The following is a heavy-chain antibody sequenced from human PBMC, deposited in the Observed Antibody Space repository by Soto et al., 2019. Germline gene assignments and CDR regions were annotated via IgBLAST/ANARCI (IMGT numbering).Heavy chain of an antibody. Sequence: PGGSLIPSCAASGFTFRNYPRNWIRPAPGKGLEWVSSISDRGQSVFFADSVKGRFTISRGNSNNTLYLQMNSLRADDTAVYYCAAPIGPGCLVRDISFALWGQGTMVSVSS. V-gene: IGHV3-23*01. CDR3: AAPIGPGCLVRDISFAL. J-gene: IGHJ3*01. CDR2: ISDRGQSV. D-gene: IGHD3-9*01. CDR1: GFTFRNYP.